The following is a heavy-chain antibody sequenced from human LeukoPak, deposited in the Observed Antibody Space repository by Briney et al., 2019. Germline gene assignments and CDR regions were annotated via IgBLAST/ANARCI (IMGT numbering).Heavy chain of an antibody. V-gene: IGHV3-23*01. J-gene: IGHJ6*03. Sequence: GGSLRLSCAASGFTFSSYAMSWVRQAPGKGLEWVSAISGSGGSTYYADSVKGRFTISRDNSKNTLYLQMNSLRAEDTAVYYCATALYIWSPTSSGETDYYMDVWGKGTTVTVAS. D-gene: IGHD2-21*01. CDR1: GFTFSSYA. CDR2: ISGSGGST. CDR3: ATALYIWSPTSSGETDYYMDV.